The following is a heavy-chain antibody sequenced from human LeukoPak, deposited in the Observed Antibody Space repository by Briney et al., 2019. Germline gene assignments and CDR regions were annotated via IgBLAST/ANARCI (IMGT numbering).Heavy chain of an antibody. CDR3: AREGIAAAGGGFDWFDP. CDR1: GGSISNSSYY. V-gene: IGHV4-39*02. J-gene: IGHJ5*02. D-gene: IGHD6-13*01. CDR2: IYYSGST. Sequence: TSETLSLTCTVSGGSISNSSYYWGWIRQPPGKGLEWIGSIYYSGSTYYNPSLKSRVAISVDTSKNQFSLKLSSVTAADTAVYYCAREGIAAAGGGFDWFDPWGQGTLVTVSS.